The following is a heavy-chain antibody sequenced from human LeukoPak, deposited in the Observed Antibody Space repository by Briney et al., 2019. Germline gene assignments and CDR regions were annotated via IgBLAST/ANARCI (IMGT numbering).Heavy chain of an antibody. CDR1: GYTFTSYG. J-gene: IGHJ4*02. Sequence: GASVKVSCKASGYTFTSYGINWVRQAPGQGLEWMGWISAYNGNTNYAQKLQGRVTMTTDTSTSTAYMELRSLRSDDTAVYYCARVTSGIATPVEDYWGQGTLVTVSS. CDR3: ARVTSGIATPVEDY. V-gene: IGHV1-18*01. D-gene: IGHD6-13*01. CDR2: ISAYNGNT.